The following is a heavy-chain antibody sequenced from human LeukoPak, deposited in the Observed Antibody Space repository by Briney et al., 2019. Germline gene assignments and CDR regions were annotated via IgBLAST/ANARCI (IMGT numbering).Heavy chain of an antibody. V-gene: IGHV3-49*03. CDR2: IRSKAYGGTT. CDR1: GFTFGDYA. J-gene: IGHJ3*02. Sequence: GGSLRLSCTASGFTFGDYAMSWFRQAPGKGLEWVGFIRSKAYGGTTEYAASVKGRFTISRDDSKSIAYLQMNSQKTEDTAVYYCTRDRRGRYSSGSLDAFDIWGQGTMVTVSS. CDR3: TRDRRGRYSSGSLDAFDI. D-gene: IGHD6-19*01.